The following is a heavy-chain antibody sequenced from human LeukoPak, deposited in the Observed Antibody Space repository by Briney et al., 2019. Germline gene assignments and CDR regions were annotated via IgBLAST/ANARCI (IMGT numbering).Heavy chain of an antibody. CDR3: ARLGSTFLTGYYSARFGPASYKDLDDY. Sequence: GESLKISCKGSGYIFTSYWIGWVRQMPGKGLEWMGIIYPGDSDTRYSPSFQGQVTISADKSISTAYLQWSSLKASDTAMYYCARLGSTFLTGYYSARFGPASYKDLDDYWGQGTLVTVSS. V-gene: IGHV5-51*01. D-gene: IGHD3-9*01. J-gene: IGHJ4*02. CDR1: GYIFTSYW. CDR2: IYPGDSDT.